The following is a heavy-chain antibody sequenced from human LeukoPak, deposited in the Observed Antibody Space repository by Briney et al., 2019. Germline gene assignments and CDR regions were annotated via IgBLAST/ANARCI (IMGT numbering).Heavy chain of an antibody. CDR1: GGSISSYY. J-gene: IGHJ3*02. Sequence: KPSETLSLTCTVPGGSISSYYWSWIRQPPGKGLEWIGYIYYSGSTNYNPSLKSRVTISVDTSKNQFSLKLSSVTAADTAVYYCARAVAVEGYLDAFDIWGQGTMVTVSS. V-gene: IGHV4-59*01. CDR2: IYYSGST. CDR3: ARAVAVEGYLDAFDI. D-gene: IGHD5-24*01.